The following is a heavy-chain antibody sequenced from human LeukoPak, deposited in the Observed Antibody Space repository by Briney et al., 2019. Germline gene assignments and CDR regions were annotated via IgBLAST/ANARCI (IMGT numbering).Heavy chain of an antibody. J-gene: IGHJ3*02. Sequence: GGPLRLSCAASGFTFSSYSMNWVRQAPGKGLEWVLSISSSSSYIYYADSVEGRFTITRDNAKNSLYLQMNSLRAEDTAVYYCARDPAFDIWGQGTMVTVSS. CDR1: GFTFSSYS. CDR2: ISSSSSYI. CDR3: ARDPAFDI. V-gene: IGHV3-21*01.